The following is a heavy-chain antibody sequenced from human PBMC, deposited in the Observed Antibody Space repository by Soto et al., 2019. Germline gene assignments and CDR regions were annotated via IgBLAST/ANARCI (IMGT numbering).Heavy chain of an antibody. D-gene: IGHD3-16*01. J-gene: IGHJ6*02. CDR1: GYIFVNYG. CDR3: VMVDNYVTPTPQDV. CDR2: ISPYTGNT. Sequence: QVQLVQSGDEVKKPGASVKVSCKASGYIFVNYGIAWVRQAPGQGLEWMGWISPYTGNTHSASKVQGRLTMTTDTSTSTAYMDLGSLTSNDTAVYYCVMVDNYVTPTPQDVWGQGTTVTVSS. V-gene: IGHV1-18*01.